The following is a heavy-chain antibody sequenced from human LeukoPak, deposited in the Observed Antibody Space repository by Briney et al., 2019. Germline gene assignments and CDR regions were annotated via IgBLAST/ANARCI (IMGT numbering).Heavy chain of an antibody. CDR3: AKSTSFYLDS. V-gene: IGHV3-30*02. CDR1: GFTFSSYG. CDR2: IRYDGVNK. J-gene: IGHJ4*02. Sequence: AGGSLRLSCEASGFTFSSYGMHWVRQSPDRGLEWVAFIRYDGVNKWYAESVEGRFTISRDNSRNTVFLEMNSLRAEDTAVYYCAKSTSFYLDSWGQGTLVTVSS.